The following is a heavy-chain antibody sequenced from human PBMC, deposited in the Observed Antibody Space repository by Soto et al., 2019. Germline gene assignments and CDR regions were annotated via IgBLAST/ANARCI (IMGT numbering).Heavy chain of an antibody. CDR3: ARVSFYYDSSGYAVGWFDP. V-gene: IGHV4-39*07. D-gene: IGHD3-22*01. CDR1: GGSISGSYYY. J-gene: IGHJ5*02. Sequence: PSETLSLTCAVSGGSISGSYYYWGWLRQSPGKGPEWIGSVFYTGFTSYNPSLESRVSVSVDTSKNQFSLKVSGVSAADTAVYHCARVSFYYDSSGYAVGWFDPWGQGTPVTVSS. CDR2: VFYTGFT.